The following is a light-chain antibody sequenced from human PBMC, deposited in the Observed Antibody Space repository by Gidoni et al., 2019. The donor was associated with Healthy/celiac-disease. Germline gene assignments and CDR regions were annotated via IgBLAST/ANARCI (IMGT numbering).Light chain of an antibody. CDR3: QVWDSSSDHVV. CDR1: NIGSKS. CDR2: DDS. V-gene: IGLV3-21*03. Sequence: SHVLTQPPSVSGAPGKTARITCGGNNIGSKSVHWYQQKQGQAPVLVVYDDSDRPSGIPERFSGSNSGNTATLTISRVEAGDEADYYCQVWDSSSDHVVFGGGTKLTVL. J-gene: IGLJ2*01.